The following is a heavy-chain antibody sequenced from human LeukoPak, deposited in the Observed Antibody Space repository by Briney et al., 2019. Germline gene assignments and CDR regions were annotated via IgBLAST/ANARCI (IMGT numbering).Heavy chain of an antibody. D-gene: IGHD4-23*01. CDR2: IKSKTDGGTT. V-gene: IGHV3-15*01. CDR1: GFTFSYAW. Sequence: SGGSLRLSCAASGFTFSYAWMSRVRQAPGKGLEWVGHIKSKTDGGTTDNAAPVKGRFTISRDDSKTTLYLQMNSLKTEDTAVYYCTTATVVTPATYWGQGTLVTVSS. J-gene: IGHJ4*02. CDR3: TTATVVTPATY.